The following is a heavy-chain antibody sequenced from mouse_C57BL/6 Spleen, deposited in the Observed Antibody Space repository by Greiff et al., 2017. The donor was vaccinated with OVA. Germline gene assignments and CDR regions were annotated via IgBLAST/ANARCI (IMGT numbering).Heavy chain of an antibody. CDR2: ISGGGGNT. V-gene: IGHV5-9*01. D-gene: IGHD2-4*01. CDR1: GFTFSSYT. CDR3: ARHNYDYDNWYFDV. J-gene: IGHJ1*03. Sequence: DVMLVESGGGLVKPGGSLKLSCAASGFTFSSYTMSWVRQTPEKRLEWVATISGGGGNTYYPDSVKGRFTISRDNAKNTLYLQMSSLMSEDTALYYCARHNYDYDNWYFDVWGTGTTVTVSS.